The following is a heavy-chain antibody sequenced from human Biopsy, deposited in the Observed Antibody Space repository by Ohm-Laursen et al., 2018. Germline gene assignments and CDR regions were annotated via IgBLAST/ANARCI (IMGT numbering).Heavy chain of an antibody. Sequence: SETLSLTCTVSGASIEDYYWTWTRQAPGKTLEWIASINYRGNTNYNPSLKSRVTMSAHTSTNQFSLKLTSVTAADTAVYYCARDKITYCTSTSCDYFGMDVWGQGTTVTVSS. J-gene: IGHJ6*02. D-gene: IGHD2-2*01. V-gene: IGHV4-59*01. CDR2: INYRGNT. CDR1: GASIEDYY. CDR3: ARDKITYCTSTSCDYFGMDV.